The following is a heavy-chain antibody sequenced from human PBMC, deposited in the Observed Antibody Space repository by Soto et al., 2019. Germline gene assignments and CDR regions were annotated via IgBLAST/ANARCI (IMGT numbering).Heavy chain of an antibody. Sequence: GASVKVSCKASGGTFISYTISWVRQAPGQGLEWMGRIIPILGIANYAQKFQGRVTITADKSTSTAYMELSSLRSEDTAVYYCARADLWLTGMGYYGMDVWGQGTTVTVSS. V-gene: IGHV1-69*02. D-gene: IGHD3-3*01. CDR1: GGTFISYT. CDR2: IIPILGIA. CDR3: ARADLWLTGMGYYGMDV. J-gene: IGHJ6*02.